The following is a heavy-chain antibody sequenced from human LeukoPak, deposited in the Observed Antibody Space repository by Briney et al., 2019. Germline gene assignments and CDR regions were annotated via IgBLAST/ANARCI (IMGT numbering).Heavy chain of an antibody. Sequence: GASVKVSCKASGYTFTSYYMHWVRQAPGQGLEWMGIIDPSGGSTTYAQKFQGRVTMTRDMSTSTVYMQLSSLRSEDTAVYYCARDDSSSHNWFDPWGQGTLVTVSS. CDR2: IDPSGGST. D-gene: IGHD3-22*01. J-gene: IGHJ5*02. CDR1: GYTFTSYY. CDR3: ARDDSSSHNWFDP. V-gene: IGHV1-46*01.